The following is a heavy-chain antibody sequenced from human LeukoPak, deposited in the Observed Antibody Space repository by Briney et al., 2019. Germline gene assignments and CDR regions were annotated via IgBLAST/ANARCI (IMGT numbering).Heavy chain of an antibody. CDR1: GFTFSNYG. CDR3: ARDHPDIVVVVAAISAFDI. V-gene: IGHV3-11*01. CDR2: ISSSSSTI. J-gene: IGHJ3*02. Sequence: GGSLRLSCAGSGFTFSNYGMGWVRQAPGKGLEWVSYISSSSSTITYADSVKGRFTISRDNAKSSLYLQMNSLRAEDTAVYYCARDHPDIVVVVAAISAFDIWGQGTMVTVSS. D-gene: IGHD2-15*01.